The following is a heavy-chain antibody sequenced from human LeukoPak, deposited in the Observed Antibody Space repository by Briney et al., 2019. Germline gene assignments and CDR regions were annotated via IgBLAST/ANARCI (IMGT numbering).Heavy chain of an antibody. V-gene: IGHV1-69*02. CDR3: ARRVDGHQGLWYFDL. CDR1: GGTFSSYT. D-gene: IGHD2-15*01. J-gene: IGHJ2*01. CDR2: IIPILGIA. Sequence: ASVKVSCKASGGTFSSYTISWVRQAPGQGLEWMGRIIPILGIANYAQKFQGRVTITADKSTSTAYMELSSLRSEDTAVYYCARRVDGHQGLWYFDLWGRGTLVTVSS.